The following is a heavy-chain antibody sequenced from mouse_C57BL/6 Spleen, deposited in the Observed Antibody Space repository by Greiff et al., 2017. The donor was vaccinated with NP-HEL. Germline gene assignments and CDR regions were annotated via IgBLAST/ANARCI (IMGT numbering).Heavy chain of an antibody. CDR1: GYTFTSYW. J-gene: IGHJ2*01. CDR3: ARGSSYDDY. CDR2: IDPSDSDT. D-gene: IGHD1-1*01. Sequence: QVQLQQPGAELVKPGASVKLSCKASGYTFTSYWMQWVKQRPGQGLEWIGEIDPSDSDTNYNQKFKGKATLTVDTSSSTAYMQLSSLTSEASAVYYCARGSSYDDYWGQGTTLTVSS. V-gene: IGHV1-50*01.